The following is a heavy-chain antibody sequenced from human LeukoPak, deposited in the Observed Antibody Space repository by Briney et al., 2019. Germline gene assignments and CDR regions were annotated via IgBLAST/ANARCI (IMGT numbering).Heavy chain of an antibody. CDR2: ITHSGST. Sequence: SETLSLTCAVYGGSFSGFYWGWIRQPPGKGLEWIGEITHSGSTNYNPSLKSRVTISVDTSKSQFSLKLNSVTAADTAMYYCARRRDLYSGSYYPFDYWGQGTLVTVSS. D-gene: IGHD1-26*01. CDR3: ARRRDLYSGSYYPFDY. J-gene: IGHJ4*02. V-gene: IGHV4-34*01. CDR1: GGSFSGFY.